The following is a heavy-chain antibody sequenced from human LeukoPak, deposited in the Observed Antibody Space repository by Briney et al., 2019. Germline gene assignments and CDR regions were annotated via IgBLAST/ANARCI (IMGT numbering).Heavy chain of an antibody. Sequence: GGSLRLSCAASGFTFSTYTMHWVRQAPGKGLEWVAVTSYDGSNKYYADSVKGRFTISRDNSKNTLYLQMNSLRAEDTAVYYCARAAVVLGYCSSTSCPYYFDYWGQGTLVTVSS. CDR3: ARAAVVLGYCSSTSCPYYFDY. CDR2: TSYDGSNK. J-gene: IGHJ4*02. D-gene: IGHD2-2*01. CDR1: GFTFSTYT. V-gene: IGHV3-30*14.